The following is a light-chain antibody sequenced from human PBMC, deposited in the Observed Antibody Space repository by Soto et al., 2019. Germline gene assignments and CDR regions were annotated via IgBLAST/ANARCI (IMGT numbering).Light chain of an antibody. J-gene: IGLJ1*01. V-gene: IGLV2-14*01. CDR2: EVS. Sequence: QSVLTQPASVYGSPGQSITISCNGTSSDVGGYNYVSWYQQHPGKAPKLMIYEVSNRPSGVSNRFSGSKSGNTASLTISGLQAEDEADYYCSSYTSSSIDYVFGTGTKVTVL. CDR3: SSYTSSSIDYV. CDR1: SSDVGGYNY.